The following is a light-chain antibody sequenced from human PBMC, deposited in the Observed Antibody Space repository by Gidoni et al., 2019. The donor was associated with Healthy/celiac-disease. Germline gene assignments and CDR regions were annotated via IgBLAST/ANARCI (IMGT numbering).Light chain of an antibody. CDR1: SSDVGSYNL. CDR2: EGS. V-gene: IGLV2-23*01. J-gene: IGLJ2*01. Sequence: QSALTQPASVSGSPGTSITISCTGTSSDVGSYNLVSWYQQHPGKAPKLMIYEGSKRPSGVSNRFSGSKSGNTASLTISGLQAEDEADYYCCSYAGSSTVLFGGGTKLTVL. CDR3: CSYAGSSTVL.